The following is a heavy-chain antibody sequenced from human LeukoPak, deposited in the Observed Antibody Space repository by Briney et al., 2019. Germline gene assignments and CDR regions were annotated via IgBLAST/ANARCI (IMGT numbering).Heavy chain of an antibody. CDR1: GGTFSSYA. Sequence: SVKVSCKASGGTFSSYAISWVRQAPGQGLEWMGRIIPIFGTANYAQKFQGRVTITTDESTSTAYMDLSSLRSEDTAVYYCARDPSSFYGDYDDYWGQGTLVTVSS. CDR3: ARDPSSFYGDYDDY. V-gene: IGHV1-69*05. D-gene: IGHD4-17*01. CDR2: IIPIFGTA. J-gene: IGHJ4*02.